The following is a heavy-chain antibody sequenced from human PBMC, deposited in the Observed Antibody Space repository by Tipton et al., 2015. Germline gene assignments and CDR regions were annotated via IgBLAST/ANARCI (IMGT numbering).Heavy chain of an antibody. CDR3: ARQSSSRFLEWPLDYYYYGMDV. CDR1: GFTFSSYT. J-gene: IGHJ6*02. D-gene: IGHD3-3*01. CDR2: ISSSSSTI. Sequence: SLRLSCAASGFTFSSYTMNWVRQAPGKGLEWVSYISSSSSTIYYADSVKGRFTISRDNAKNSLYLQMNSLRDEDTAVYYCARQSSSRFLEWPLDYYYYGMDVWGQGTTVTVSS. V-gene: IGHV3-48*02.